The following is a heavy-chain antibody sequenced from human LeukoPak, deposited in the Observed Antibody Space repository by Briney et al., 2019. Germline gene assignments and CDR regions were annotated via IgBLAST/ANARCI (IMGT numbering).Heavy chain of an antibody. CDR1: GFTFSSYS. V-gene: IGHV3-21*01. CDR3: ARDKIQWLRYSYFDY. Sequence: PGGSLRLSCAASGFTFSSYSMNWVRQAPGKGLEWVSSISSSSSYIYYADSVKGRFTTSRDNAKNTLYLQMNSLRADDTAVYFCARDKIQWLRYSYFDYWGQGVLVTVSS. J-gene: IGHJ4*02. CDR2: ISSSSSYI. D-gene: IGHD5-12*01.